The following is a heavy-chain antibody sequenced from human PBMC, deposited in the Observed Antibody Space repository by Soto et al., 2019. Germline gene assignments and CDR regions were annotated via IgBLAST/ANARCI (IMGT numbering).Heavy chain of an antibody. CDR2: IYPGDSDT. J-gene: IGHJ6*03. V-gene: IGHV5-51*01. CDR1: GYSFTSYR. CDR3: ARQLQKMHYYYYMDV. D-gene: IGHD1-1*01. Sequence: GESLKISCKGSGYSFTSYRIGWVRQMPGKGLEWMGIIYPGDSDTRYSPSFQGQVTISADKSISTAYLQWSSLKASDTAMYYCARQLQKMHYYYYMDVWGKGTTVTVSS.